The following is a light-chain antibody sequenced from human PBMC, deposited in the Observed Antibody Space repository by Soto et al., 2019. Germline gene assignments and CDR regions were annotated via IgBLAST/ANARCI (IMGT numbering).Light chain of an antibody. Sequence: EIRMTQSPAILSVSPGESATLSCRASQSASSHVVWYQQKPGQAPRLLISDSSTRATGIPARFSGSGSGTEFTLTISSLQSDDSAIYYCQQFGDWPSFGLGTKVDIK. CDR3: QQFGDWPS. CDR1: QSASSH. CDR2: DSS. V-gene: IGKV3-15*01. J-gene: IGKJ1*01.